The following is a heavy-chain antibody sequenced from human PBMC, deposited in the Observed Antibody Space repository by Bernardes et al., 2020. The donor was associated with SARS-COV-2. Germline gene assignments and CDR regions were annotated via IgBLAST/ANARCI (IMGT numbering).Heavy chain of an antibody. V-gene: IGHV3-7*01. CDR2: IKQDGSDK. Sequence: GGSLRLSCAASAFTFSRHWMSWVRQAPGKGLEWLANIKQDGSDKYYVDSVKGRFTISRDNARNSLYLQLNSLRVEDTAVYYCARDQDGYMSDFDYWGQGTLVTVSS. CDR1: AFTFSRHW. D-gene: IGHD5-12*01. J-gene: IGHJ4*02. CDR3: ARDQDGYMSDFDY.